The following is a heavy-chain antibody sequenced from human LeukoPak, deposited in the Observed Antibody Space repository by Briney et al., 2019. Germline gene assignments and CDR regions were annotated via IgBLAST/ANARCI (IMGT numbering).Heavy chain of an antibody. D-gene: IGHD2-2*01. Sequence: PGGSLRLSCAASGITFSSYAMHWVRQAPGKGLEWVAITSYDGSNKYYADSVKGRFTVSRDNSKNTLYLEMNSLRPEDTAVYYCARTRDCSSVNCYFAFDIWGQGTMVTVSS. J-gene: IGHJ3*02. CDR2: TSYDGSNK. V-gene: IGHV3-30-3*01. CDR1: GITFSSYA. CDR3: ARTRDCSSVNCYFAFDI.